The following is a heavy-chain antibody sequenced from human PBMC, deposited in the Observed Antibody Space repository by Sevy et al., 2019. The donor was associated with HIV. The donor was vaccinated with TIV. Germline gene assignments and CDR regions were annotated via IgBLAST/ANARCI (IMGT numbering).Heavy chain of an antibody. CDR2: LYYGGST. Sequence: SEILSLTCTVSGGSISSSSFYWDWIRQPPGKGLEWIGSLYYGGSTYNNPSLKSRVTISVDTSKNQFSLKLNSVTATDTAIYYCARHITLVRGFDYWGHGTLVTVSS. V-gene: IGHV4-39*01. J-gene: IGHJ4*01. D-gene: IGHD3-10*01. CDR1: GGSISSSSFY. CDR3: ARHITLVRGFDY.